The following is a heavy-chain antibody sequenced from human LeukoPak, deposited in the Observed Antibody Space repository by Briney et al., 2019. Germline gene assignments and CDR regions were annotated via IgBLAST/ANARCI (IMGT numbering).Heavy chain of an antibody. D-gene: IGHD2-2*01. J-gene: IGHJ4*02. V-gene: IGHV4-34*01. CDR1: GGSFSGYY. CDR2: INHSGST. CDR3: ARGPPLVVVPAAMRESDY. Sequence: PSETLSLTCAVYGGSFSGYYWSWIRQPPGKGLEWIGEINHSGSTNYNSPLKSRVTISVDTSKNQFSLKLSSVTAADTAVYYCARGPPLVVVPAAMRESDYWGQGTLVTVSS.